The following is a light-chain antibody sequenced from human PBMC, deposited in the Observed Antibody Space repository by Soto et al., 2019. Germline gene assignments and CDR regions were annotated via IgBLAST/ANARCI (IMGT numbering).Light chain of an antibody. CDR2: GAS. Sequence: EIVMTQSPVTLSVSPGERATLSCRASQSVTNSYLAWYQQKPGQAPRLLIYGASTRATGIPARFSGSGSGTEFTLTISSLQSEDFAVYYCQQRSNWPRGTFGQGTKVDIK. CDR3: QQRSNWPRGT. CDR1: QSVTNSY. J-gene: IGKJ2*02. V-gene: IGKV3-15*01.